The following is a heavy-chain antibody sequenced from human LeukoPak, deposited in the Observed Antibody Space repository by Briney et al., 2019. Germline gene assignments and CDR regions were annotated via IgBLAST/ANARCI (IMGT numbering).Heavy chain of an antibody. CDR2: MNPNSGNT. V-gene: IGHV1-8*01. CDR3: ARGSMVVNRRNWFDP. J-gene: IGHJ5*02. Sequence: ASVKVSCKASGYTFTSYDINWVLQATGQGLEWMGWMNPNSGNTGYAQKFQGRVTMTRNTSISTAYMELSSLRSEDTAVYYCARGSMVVNRRNWFDPWGQGTLVTVSS. D-gene: IGHD4-23*01. CDR1: GYTFTSYD.